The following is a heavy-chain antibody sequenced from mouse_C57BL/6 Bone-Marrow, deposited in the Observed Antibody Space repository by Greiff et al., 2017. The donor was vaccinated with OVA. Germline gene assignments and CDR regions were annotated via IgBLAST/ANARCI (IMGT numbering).Heavy chain of an antibody. J-gene: IGHJ3*01. CDR3: AREGYGYGPWFAY. V-gene: IGHV1-81*01. D-gene: IGHD2-2*01. CDR1: GYTFTSYG. Sequence: QVQLQQSGAELARPGASVKLSCKASGYTFTSYGISWVKQRTGQGLEWIGEIYPRSGNTYYNEKFKGKATLTADKSSSTAYMELRSLTSEDSAVYFCAREGYGYGPWFAYWGQGTLVTVSA. CDR2: IYPRSGNT.